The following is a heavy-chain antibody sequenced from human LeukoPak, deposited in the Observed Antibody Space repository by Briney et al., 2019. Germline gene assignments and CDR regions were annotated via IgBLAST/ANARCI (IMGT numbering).Heavy chain of an antibody. CDR3: AREYSSSWYYYYYGMDV. D-gene: IGHD6-13*01. J-gene: IGHJ6*02. Sequence: QPGGSLRLSCAASGFTFRSYGMHWVRQAPGKGLEWVAVIWYDGSNKYYADSVKGRFTISRDNSKNTLYLQMNSLRAEDTAVYYCAREYSSSWYYYYYGMDVWGQGTTVTVSS. CDR2: IWYDGSNK. V-gene: IGHV3-33*01. CDR1: GFTFRSYG.